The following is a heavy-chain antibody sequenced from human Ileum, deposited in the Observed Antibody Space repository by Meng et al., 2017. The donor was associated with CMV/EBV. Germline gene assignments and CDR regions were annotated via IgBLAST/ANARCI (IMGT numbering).Heavy chain of an antibody. CDR3: ARYSSSSSGGFDY. V-gene: IGHV1-2*02. Sequence: ASVKVSCKASGYTFTGYYMHWVRQAPGQGLEWMGWINPNSGGTNYAQKFQGRVTKTRDTSISTAYMELSRLRSDDTAVYYCARYSSSSSGGFDYWGQGTLVTVSS. D-gene: IGHD6-6*01. J-gene: IGHJ4*02. CDR2: INPNSGGT. CDR1: GYTFTGYY.